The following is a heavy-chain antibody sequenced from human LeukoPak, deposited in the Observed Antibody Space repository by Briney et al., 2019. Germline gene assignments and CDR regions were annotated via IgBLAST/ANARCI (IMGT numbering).Heavy chain of an antibody. V-gene: IGHV1-18*01. CDR2: ISAYNGNT. CDR3: ARDPLVYCSSTSCYPIGDDAFDI. Sequence: ASVKVSCKASGYTFTSYGISWVRQAPGQGLEWMGWISAYNGNTNYAQKLQGRVTMTTDTSTSTAYMELRSLRSDDTAVHYCARDPLVYCSSTSCYPIGDDAFDIWGQGTMVTVSS. D-gene: IGHD2-2*01. J-gene: IGHJ3*02. CDR1: GYTFTSYG.